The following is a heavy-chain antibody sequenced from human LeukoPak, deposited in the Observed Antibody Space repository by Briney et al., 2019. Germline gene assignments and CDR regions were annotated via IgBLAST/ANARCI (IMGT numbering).Heavy chain of an antibody. D-gene: IGHD1-20*01. CDR1: GFSLRTRGMC. CDR2: IDWDDDK. CDR3: ARTITGTPGKWFDP. V-gene: IGHV2-70*11. Sequence: SGPALFKPTQTLTLTCTFSGFSLRTRGMCVSWIRQPPGKALEWLARIDWDDDKYYSTSLKTRLTISKDTSKNQVVLTMTNMDPVDTATYYCARTITGTPGKWFDPWGQGTLVTVSS. J-gene: IGHJ5*02.